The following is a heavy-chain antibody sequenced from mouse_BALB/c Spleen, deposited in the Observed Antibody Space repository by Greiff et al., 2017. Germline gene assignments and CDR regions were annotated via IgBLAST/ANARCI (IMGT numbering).Heavy chain of an antibody. CDR2: ISYDGSN. D-gene: IGHD1-2*01. CDR3: ARQSYTTATGGDY. Sequence: EVQLQQSGPGLVKPSQSLSLTCSVTGYSITSGYYWNWIRQFPGNKLEWMGYISYDGSNNYNPSLKNRISITRDTSKNQFFLKLNSVTTEDTATYYCARQSYTTATGGDYWGQGTSVTVSS. CDR1: GYSITSGYY. V-gene: IGHV3-6*02. J-gene: IGHJ4*01.